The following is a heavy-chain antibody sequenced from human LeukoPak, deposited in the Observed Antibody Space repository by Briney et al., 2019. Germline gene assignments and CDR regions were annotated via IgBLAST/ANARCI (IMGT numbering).Heavy chain of an antibody. D-gene: IGHD3-10*01. J-gene: IGHJ4*02. Sequence: AASVTVSFKASGGTFISYAISWVRQAPGQGLEWMGGIIPIFGTANYAQKFQGRVTITADESTSTAYMELSSLRSEDTAVYYCARMPFMVRGVIELDYWGQGTLVTVSS. CDR1: GGTFISYA. V-gene: IGHV1-69*01. CDR2: IIPIFGTA. CDR3: ARMPFMVRGVIELDY.